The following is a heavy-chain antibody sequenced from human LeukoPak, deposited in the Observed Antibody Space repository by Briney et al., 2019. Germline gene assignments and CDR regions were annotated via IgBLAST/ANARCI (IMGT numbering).Heavy chain of an antibody. CDR2: INDLGSRT. J-gene: IGHJ3*02. V-gene: IGHV3-74*01. CDR3: ASLLEQGSSDI. Sequence: PTGGSLRLSCAASGFTLTTYWMHWVRQAPGKGLVWVARINDLGSRTTYADSVKGRFTISRDNAKNTLYLQMSSLRVEDTAVYYCASLLEQGSSDIWGQGTMVTVSS. D-gene: IGHD1/OR15-1a*01. CDR1: GFTLTTYW.